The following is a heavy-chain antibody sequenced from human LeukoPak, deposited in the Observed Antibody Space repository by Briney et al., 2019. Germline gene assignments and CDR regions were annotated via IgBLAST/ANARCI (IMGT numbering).Heavy chain of an antibody. J-gene: IGHJ4*02. D-gene: IGHD3-10*01. CDR1: GFSLRTRGVG. CDR2: IYWDDDK. CDR3: AHMTGVLLWFGGFYYFDY. V-gene: IGHV2-5*02. Sequence: SGPTLVKPPQTLTLTCTFSGFSLRTRGVGVGWIRQPPGKALEWLSLIYWDDDKRYSTSLKSRLTITKDTSKNQVVLTMTIMDPVDTATYYYAHMTGVLLWFGGFYYFDYWGQGTLVTVSS.